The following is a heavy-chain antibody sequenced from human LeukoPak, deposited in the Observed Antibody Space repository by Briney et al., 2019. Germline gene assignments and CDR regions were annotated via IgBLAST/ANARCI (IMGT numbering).Heavy chain of an antibody. V-gene: IGHV3-30*18. CDR1: GFTFSSYG. CDR3: AKELYDFSYYYYGMDV. D-gene: IGHD3-3*01. J-gene: IGHJ6*02. CDR2: ISYDGSNK. Sequence: PGGSLRLSCAASGFTFSSYGMHWVRQAPGKGLEWVAVISYDGSNKYYADSVKGRFTISRDNSKNTLYLQMNSLRAEDTAVYYCAKELYDFSYYYYGMDVWGQGITVTVSS.